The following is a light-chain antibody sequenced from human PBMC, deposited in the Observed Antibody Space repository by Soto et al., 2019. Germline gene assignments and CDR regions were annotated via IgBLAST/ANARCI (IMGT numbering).Light chain of an antibody. V-gene: IGKV3-11*01. CDR2: DTS. CDR3: XQRSVWPWT. Sequence: EIVLTQSPATLSLSPGERGTLSCRASQSVGRYLAWYQHKPGQPPRLLIYDTSNRAPGTPGRFGGSGSGTDFTLTISSLEPEDFAXYXCXQRSVWPWTVGQGTKVEVK. CDR1: QSVGRY. J-gene: IGKJ1*01.